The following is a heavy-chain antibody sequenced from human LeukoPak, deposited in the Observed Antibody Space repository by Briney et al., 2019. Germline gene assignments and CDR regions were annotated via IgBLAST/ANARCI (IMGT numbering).Heavy chain of an antibody. J-gene: IGHJ3*02. D-gene: IGHD3-22*01. CDR2: ISGSGGST. CDR3: AKVNYDSSGWGAFDI. Sequence: GGSLRLSCAASGFTFSSYAMSWVRQAPGKGLEWVSAISGSGGSTYYADSVKGRFTISRDNSKNTLYLQMNSLRAEDTAVYYRAKVNYDSSGWGAFDIWGQGTMVTVSS. V-gene: IGHV3-23*01. CDR1: GFTFSSYA.